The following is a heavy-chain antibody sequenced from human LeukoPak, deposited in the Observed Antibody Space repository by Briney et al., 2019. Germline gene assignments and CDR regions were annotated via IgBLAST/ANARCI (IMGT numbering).Heavy chain of an antibody. Sequence: KPSETLSLTCAVYGGSFSGYYWSWIRQPPGKGLEWIGEINHSGSTNYNPSLKSRVTISVDTSKNQFSLKLSSVTAVDTAVYYCASLTTVTTFGYWGQGTLVTVSS. CDR3: ASLTTVTTFGY. CDR2: INHSGST. J-gene: IGHJ4*02. CDR1: GGSFSGYY. D-gene: IGHD4-17*01. V-gene: IGHV4-34*01.